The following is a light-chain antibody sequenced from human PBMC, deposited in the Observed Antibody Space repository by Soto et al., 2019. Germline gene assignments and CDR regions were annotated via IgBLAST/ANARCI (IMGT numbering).Light chain of an antibody. CDR1: QSLLHSNGYNY. CDR3: MQAIKTPLT. J-gene: IGKJ4*01. CDR2: LGS. Sequence: DIVMTQSPLSLPVIPGEPASISCRSSQSLLHSNGYNYLDWYLQKPGQSPQLLIYLGSNRASGVPDRFSGSGSGTDFTLKISRVEAEDVGVYYCMQAIKTPLTFGGGTKVEIK. V-gene: IGKV2-28*01.